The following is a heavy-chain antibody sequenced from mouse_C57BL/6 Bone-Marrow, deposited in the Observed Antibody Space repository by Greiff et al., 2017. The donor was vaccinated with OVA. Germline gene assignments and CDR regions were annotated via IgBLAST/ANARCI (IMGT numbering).Heavy chain of an antibody. D-gene: IGHD3-2*02. CDR2: IRNKANNHAT. J-gene: IGHJ2*01. V-gene: IGHV6-6*01. Sequence: EVQLVESGGGLVQPGGSMKLSCAASGFTFSDAWMDWVRQSPEKGLEWVAEIRNKANNHATYYAESVKGRFTISRDDSKSSVYLQMNSLRAEDTGIYYCTRRDSSGFDYWGQGTTLTVSS. CDR3: TRRDSSGFDY. CDR1: GFTFSDAW.